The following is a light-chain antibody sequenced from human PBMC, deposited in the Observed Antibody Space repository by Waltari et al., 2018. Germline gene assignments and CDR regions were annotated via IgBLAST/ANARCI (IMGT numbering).Light chain of an antibody. J-gene: IGKJ2*01. CDR2: ATS. Sequence: EIVLTQSPGTLSLSPGDRATLSCRASQSVRSTYLVWYQQRFGQAPRLLIYATSNRAPGVPDRFSASGSGTDFTLTISRLEPEDFAVYYCQQYGISPPYTFGQGTKLEIK. V-gene: IGKV3-20*01. CDR1: QSVRSTY. CDR3: QQYGISPPYT.